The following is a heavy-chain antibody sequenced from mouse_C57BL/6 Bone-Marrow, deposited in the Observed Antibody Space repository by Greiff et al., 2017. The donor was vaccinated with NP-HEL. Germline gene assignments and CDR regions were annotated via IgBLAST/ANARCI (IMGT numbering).Heavy chain of an antibody. CDR3: AREGLSYYYGSTLFAY. CDR1: GYTFTSYW. J-gene: IGHJ3*01. V-gene: IGHV1-69*01. Sequence: QVHVKQPGAELVMPGASVKLSCKASGYTFTSYWMHWVKQSPGQGLEWIGEIDPSDSYTNYNQKFKGKSTLTVDKSSRTAYMQLSSLTSEDSAVYYCAREGLSYYYGSTLFAYWGQGTLVTVSA. D-gene: IGHD1-1*01. CDR2: IDPSDSYT.